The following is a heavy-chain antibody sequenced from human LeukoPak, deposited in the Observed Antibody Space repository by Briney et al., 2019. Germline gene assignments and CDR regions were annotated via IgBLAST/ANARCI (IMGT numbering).Heavy chain of an antibody. CDR3: ARSPQEIFDF. Sequence: GGSLRLSCAASGFTFSSYAMSWVRQAPGKGLEWVSVISGSGGNTYYADSVKGRFTISRDNSKNTLYLQMISLRAEDTAVYYCARSPQEIFDFWGQGTLVTVSS. J-gene: IGHJ4*02. CDR1: GFTFSSYA. CDR2: ISGSGGNT. V-gene: IGHV3-23*01.